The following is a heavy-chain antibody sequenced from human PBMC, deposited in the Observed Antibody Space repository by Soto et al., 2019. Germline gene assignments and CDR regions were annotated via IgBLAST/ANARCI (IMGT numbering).Heavy chain of an antibody. Sequence: PAETLSLTCTVSGGSINTFYWSWVRQPAWRGLEWIGRIFSSGITSFNPSLESRVAMSVDTSKNHFSLNLSSVTAADMAVYYCAREGSYSAYNFAHGIQLWSFDFWGQGALVTVSS. CDR1: GGSINTFY. CDR2: IFSSGIT. CDR3: AREGSYSAYNFAHGIQLWSFDF. D-gene: IGHD5-12*01. V-gene: IGHV4-4*07. J-gene: IGHJ4*02.